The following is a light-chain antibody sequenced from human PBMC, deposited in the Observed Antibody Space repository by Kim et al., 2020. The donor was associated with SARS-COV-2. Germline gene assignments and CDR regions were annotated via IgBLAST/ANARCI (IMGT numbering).Light chain of an antibody. J-gene: IGKJ2*01. Sequence: SASIGDRVTITCRASQSVGTWLAWYQQKPGNAPNLLIYKASSLHSGAPSRVSGSGSGTEFTLTISSLQPDDFATYYCQQYHTYPYTFGQVTKLEI. V-gene: IGKV1-5*03. CDR2: KAS. CDR1: QSVGTW. CDR3: QQYHTYPYT.